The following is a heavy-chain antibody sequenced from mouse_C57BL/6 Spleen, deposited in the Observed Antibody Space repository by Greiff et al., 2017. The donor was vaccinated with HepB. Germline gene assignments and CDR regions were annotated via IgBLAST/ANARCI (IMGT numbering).Heavy chain of an antibody. J-gene: IGHJ2*01. Sequence: EVMLVESGGGLVKPGGSLKLSCAASGFTFSSYAMSWVRQTPEKRLEWVATISDGGSYTYYPDNVKGRFTISRDNAKNNLYLQMSYLKSEDTAMYYCARGLRGYFDYWGQGTTLTVSS. D-gene: IGHD3-3*01. CDR1: GFTFSSYA. CDR2: ISDGGSYT. CDR3: ARGLRGYFDY. V-gene: IGHV5-4*03.